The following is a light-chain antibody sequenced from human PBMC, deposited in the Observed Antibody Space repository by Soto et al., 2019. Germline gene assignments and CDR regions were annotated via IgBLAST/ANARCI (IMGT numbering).Light chain of an antibody. V-gene: IGKV1-5*01. Sequence: DIQMTQSPSTLSASVGDRVTITCRASQSIGSWLAWYQQKPGKAPKLLIYDASSLESGVPSRFSGSGSGTEFTLTISSLQPDDFATYYCQQYSTNLYTFGQGTKLEIQ. J-gene: IGKJ2*01. CDR1: QSIGSW. CDR3: QQYSTNLYT. CDR2: DAS.